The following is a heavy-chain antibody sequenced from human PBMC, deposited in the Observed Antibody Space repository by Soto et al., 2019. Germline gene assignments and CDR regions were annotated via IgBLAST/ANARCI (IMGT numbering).Heavy chain of an antibody. CDR1: GYSLTSYW. J-gene: IGHJ4*02. CDR3: ARQSYCSSTSCYTVDS. CDR2: IYHGDSNT. Sequence: GESLKISCKGSGYSLTSYWIGWMRQTPGKGLEWMGMIYHGDSNTRYSPSFEGQVTISADKSTTTAYLQWSSLKASDSAMYYCARQSYCSSTSCYTVDSWGQGTLVTVSS. V-gene: IGHV5-51*01. D-gene: IGHD2-2*02.